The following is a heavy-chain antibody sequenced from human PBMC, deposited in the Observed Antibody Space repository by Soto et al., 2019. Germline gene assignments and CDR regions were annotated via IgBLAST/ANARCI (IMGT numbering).Heavy chain of an antibody. Sequence: PSETLSLTCTVSGGSISSGGYYWSWIRQHPGKGLEWIGYIYYSGSTYYNPSLRSRVTISVDTSKNQFSLKLSSVTAADTAVYYCARDPGFSCSSTSCYTAGYYGMDVWGQGTTVTVYS. J-gene: IGHJ6*02. CDR3: ARDPGFSCSSTSCYTAGYYGMDV. CDR1: GGSISSGGYY. D-gene: IGHD2-2*02. CDR2: IYYSGST. V-gene: IGHV4-31*03.